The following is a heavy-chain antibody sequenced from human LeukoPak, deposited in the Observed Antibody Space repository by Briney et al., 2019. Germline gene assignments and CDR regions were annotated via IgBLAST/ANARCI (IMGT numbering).Heavy chain of an antibody. J-gene: IGHJ6*02. CDR3: AKDLVPAATDYYYYYGMDV. CDR2: ISGSGGST. V-gene: IGHV3-23*01. Sequence: GSLRLSCAASGFTFSSYAMSWVRQAPGKGLEWVSAISGSGGSTYYADSVKGRFTISRDNSKNTLYLQMNSLRAEDTAVYYCAKDLVPAATDYYYYYGMDVWGQGTTVTVSS. D-gene: IGHD2-2*01. CDR1: GFTFSSYA.